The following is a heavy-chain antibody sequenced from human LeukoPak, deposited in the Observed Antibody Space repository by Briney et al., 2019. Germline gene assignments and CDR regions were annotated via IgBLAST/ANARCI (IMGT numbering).Heavy chain of an antibody. J-gene: IGHJ5*02. Sequence: SVKVSCKATGGTFSSYAISWVRQAPGQGLEWMGRIIPIFGTANYAQKFQGRVTITTDESTSTAYMELSSLRSEDTAVYYCARDLGYCSGGSCSNWFDPWGQGTLVTVSS. CDR1: GGTFSSYA. CDR2: IIPIFGTA. V-gene: IGHV1-69*05. D-gene: IGHD2-15*01. CDR3: ARDLGYCSGGSCSNWFDP.